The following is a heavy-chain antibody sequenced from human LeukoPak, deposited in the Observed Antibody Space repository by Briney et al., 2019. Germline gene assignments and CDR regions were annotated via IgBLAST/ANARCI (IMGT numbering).Heavy chain of an antibody. D-gene: IGHD1-26*01. Sequence: GGSLRLSCAASGFTFSSYAMSWVRQAPGKGLEWVANIKQDGSEKYYVDSVKGRFTISRDNAKNSPYLQMNSLRAEDTAVYYCARGGVGATTRYDNWFDPWGQGTLVTVSS. V-gene: IGHV3-7*01. J-gene: IGHJ5*02. CDR2: IKQDGSEK. CDR1: GFTFSSYA. CDR3: ARGGVGATTRYDNWFDP.